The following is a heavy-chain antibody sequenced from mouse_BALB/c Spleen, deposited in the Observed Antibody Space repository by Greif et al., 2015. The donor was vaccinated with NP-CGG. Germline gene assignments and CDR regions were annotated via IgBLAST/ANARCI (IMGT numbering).Heavy chain of an antibody. CDR3: ARDSLYDYDKVMDY. V-gene: IGHV2-9*02. D-gene: IGHD2-4*01. CDR2: IWAGGST. Sequence: VQLKDSGPCLVAPSQSLSITCTVSGFSLTSYGVHWVRQPPGKGLEWLGVIWAGGSTNYNSALMSRLSISKDNSKSQVFLKMNSLQTDDTAMYYCARDSLYDYDKVMDYWGQGTSVTVSS. CDR1: GFSLTSYG. J-gene: IGHJ4*01.